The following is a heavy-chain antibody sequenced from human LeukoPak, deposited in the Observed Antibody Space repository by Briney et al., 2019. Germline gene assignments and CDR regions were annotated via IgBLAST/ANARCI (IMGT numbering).Heavy chain of an antibody. J-gene: IGHJ4*02. CDR3: AKERGRYYYDSSDY. D-gene: IGHD3-22*01. CDR2: ISGSGGST. V-gene: IGHV3-23*01. Sequence: GGSLRLSCAASGFTFSSYAMSWVRQAPGKGLEWVSAISGSGGSTYYADSVKGRFTISRHNPKNTLYLQMNSLRAEDTAVYYCAKERGRYYYDSSDYWGQGTLVTVSS. CDR1: GFTFSSYA.